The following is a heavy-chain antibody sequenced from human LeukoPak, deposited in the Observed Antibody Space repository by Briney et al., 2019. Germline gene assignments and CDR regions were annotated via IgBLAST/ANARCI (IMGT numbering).Heavy chain of an antibody. D-gene: IGHD6-19*01. J-gene: IGHJ4*02. CDR2: IWYDGSNK. Sequence: QPGRSLRLSCAASGFTFSSYGMHWVRQAPGKGLEWVAVIWYDGSNKYYADSVKGRFTISRDNSKNTLYLQMNSLRAEDTAVYYCASDSSYSSGWRYFDYWGQGTLVTVSS. CDR1: GFTFSSYG. V-gene: IGHV3-33*01. CDR3: ASDSSYSSGWRYFDY.